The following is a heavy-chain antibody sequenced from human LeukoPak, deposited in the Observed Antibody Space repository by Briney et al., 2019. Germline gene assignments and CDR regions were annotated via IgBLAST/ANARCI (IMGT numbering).Heavy chain of an antibody. CDR3: AKWGDYDILTGYYVPDY. CDR2: ITGSDGSS. CDR1: GFTFTNYA. Sequence: GTSPRLSCVASGFTFTNYAMSWVRQAPGKGLEWGSAITGSDGSSYYADSVKGRFTISRDNSKNTLYLQVNSLRAEDTAVYYCAKWGDYDILTGYYVPDYWGQGTLVTVSS. J-gene: IGHJ4*02. V-gene: IGHV3-23*01. D-gene: IGHD3-9*01.